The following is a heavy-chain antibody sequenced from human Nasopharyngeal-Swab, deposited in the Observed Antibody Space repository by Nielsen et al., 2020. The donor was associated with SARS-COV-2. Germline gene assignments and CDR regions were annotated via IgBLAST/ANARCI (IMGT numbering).Heavy chain of an antibody. CDR1: GYTFTSYA. Sequence: ASVKVSCKASGYTFTSYAMHWLRQDPGQRLEWMGWINAGNGNTKYSQKFQGRVTITRDTSASTAYMEQSSLRSEDTAVYYCASAFEAAAGTGWFDPWGQGTLVTVSS. CDR3: ASAFEAAAGTGWFDP. V-gene: IGHV1-3*01. CDR2: INAGNGNT. D-gene: IGHD6-13*01. J-gene: IGHJ5*02.